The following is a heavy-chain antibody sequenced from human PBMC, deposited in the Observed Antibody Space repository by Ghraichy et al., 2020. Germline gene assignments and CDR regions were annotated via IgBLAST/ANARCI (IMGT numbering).Heavy chain of an antibody. CDR1: GASISSESYY. CDR2: IYHSGST. V-gene: IGHV4-61*01. J-gene: IGHJ6*02. Sequence: SETLSLTCTVSGASISSESYYWSWIRQPPGKGLEWIGYIYHSGSTNYNPSLKSRVTISVDTSKNQFSLKLSSVTAADTAVYYCARHGGIAAAAVNYYYGMDVWGQGTTVTVSS. D-gene: IGHD6-13*01. CDR3: ARHGGIAAAAVNYYYGMDV.